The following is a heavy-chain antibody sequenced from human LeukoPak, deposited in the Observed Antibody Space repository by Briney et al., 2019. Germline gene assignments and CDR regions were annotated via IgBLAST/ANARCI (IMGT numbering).Heavy chain of an antibody. CDR3: ARFPASPDAGVTGPFDS. Sequence: PSETLSLTCSVSGASMNSGSFYWSWIRQPAGKGLEWIGRIFASGSTTYRPSLQSRVTIPLDMSTNQFFLTLTSVTAADTAVYYCARFPASPDAGVTGPFDSWGQGILVTVSS. V-gene: IGHV4-61*02. CDR2: IFASGST. CDR1: GASMNSGSFY. J-gene: IGHJ4*02. D-gene: IGHD3-9*01.